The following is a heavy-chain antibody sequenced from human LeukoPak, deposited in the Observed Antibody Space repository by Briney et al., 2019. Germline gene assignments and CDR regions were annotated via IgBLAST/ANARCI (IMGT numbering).Heavy chain of an antibody. CDR2: IRGTGGTP. CDR1: GFTCNDYA. Sequence: GRSLRLSCAASGFTCNDYALIWVRQAPGKGLEWISAIRGTGGTPYYADSVKGRCTISRDNSRNTVYLQMNSLRAEDTALYFCGKDPNGDYVGAFDFWGPGTMVTVSS. J-gene: IGHJ3*01. CDR3: GKDPNGDYVGAFDF. D-gene: IGHD4-17*01. V-gene: IGHV3-23*01.